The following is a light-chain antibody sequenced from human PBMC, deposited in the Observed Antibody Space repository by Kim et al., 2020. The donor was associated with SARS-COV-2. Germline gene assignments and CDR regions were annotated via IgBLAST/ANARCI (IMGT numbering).Light chain of an antibody. CDR1: TLRNYY. J-gene: IGLJ2*01. CDR3: NSWDRSGNHP. CDR2: GKN. V-gene: IGLV3-19*02. Sequence: SSELTQDPAVSVALGQTVRITCQGDTLRNYYATWYQQKPGQAPIRVIYGKNNRPSGIPDRFSGSSSGNTASLTITGAQAEDEADYYCNSWDRSGNHPFGGGTQLTVL.